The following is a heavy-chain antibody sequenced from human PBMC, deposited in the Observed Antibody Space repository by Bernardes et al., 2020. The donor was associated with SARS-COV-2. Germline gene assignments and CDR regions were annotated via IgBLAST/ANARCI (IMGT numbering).Heavy chain of an antibody. CDR1: GGSISSYY. J-gene: IGHJ6*02. Sequence: SETLSLTCTVSGGSISSYYWSWIRQPPGKGLEWIGYIYYSGSTNYNPSLKSRVTISVDTSKNQFSLKLSSVTAADTAVYYCAGVEGSGSPYYYGMDVWGQGTTVTVSS. V-gene: IGHV4-59*01. CDR3: AGVEGSGSPYYYGMDV. CDR2: IYYSGST. D-gene: IGHD3-10*01.